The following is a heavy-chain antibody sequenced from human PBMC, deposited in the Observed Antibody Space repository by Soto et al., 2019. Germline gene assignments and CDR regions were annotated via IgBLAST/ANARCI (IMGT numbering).Heavy chain of an antibody. CDR3: AKDRRRGIAVVTGTGAFDI. D-gene: IGHD6-19*01. Sequence: HPGGSLRLSCAASGFTFSSYAMSWVRQAPGKGLEWVSAISGSGGSTYYADSVKGRFTISRDNSKNTLYLQMNSLRAEDTAVYYCAKDRRRGIAVVTGTGAFDIWGQGTMVTVSS. V-gene: IGHV3-23*01. J-gene: IGHJ3*02. CDR1: GFTFSSYA. CDR2: ISGSGGST.